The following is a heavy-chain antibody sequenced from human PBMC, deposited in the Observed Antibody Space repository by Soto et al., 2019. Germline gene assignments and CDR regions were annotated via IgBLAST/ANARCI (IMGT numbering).Heavy chain of an antibody. CDR1: GGSFSGYY. D-gene: IGHD5-12*01. CDR3: ARADIVATIRLRY. Sequence: SETLSLTCAVYGGSFSGYYWSWIRPPPGKGLEWIGEINHSGSTNYNPSLKSRVTISVDTSKNQFSLKLSSVTAADTAVYYCARADIVATIRLRYWGQGTLVTVSP. J-gene: IGHJ4*02. CDR2: INHSGST. V-gene: IGHV4-34*01.